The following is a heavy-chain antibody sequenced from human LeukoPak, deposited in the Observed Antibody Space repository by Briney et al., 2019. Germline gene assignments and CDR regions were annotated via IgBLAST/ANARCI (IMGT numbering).Heavy chain of an antibody. CDR3: AKEEMYYYDSSGDAFDI. CDR2: ISGSGGST. V-gene: IGHV3-23*01. J-gene: IGHJ3*02. Sequence: SCKASGGTFSSYAMSWVRQAPGKGLEWVSAISGSGGSTYYADSVKGRFTISRDNSKNTLYLQMNSLRAEDTAVYYCAKEEMYYYDSSGDAFDIWGQGTMVTVSS. CDR1: GGTFSSYA. D-gene: IGHD3-22*01.